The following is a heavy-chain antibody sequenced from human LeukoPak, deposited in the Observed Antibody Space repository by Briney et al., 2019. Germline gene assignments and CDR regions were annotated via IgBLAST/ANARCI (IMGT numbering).Heavy chain of an antibody. J-gene: IGHJ4*02. CDR1: SGSISGYY. Sequence: SETLSLNSTVSSGSISGYYWIWIRQPPGKGREWFGYINYTGRTYYNTSLKSGVTISVNSTNNHYFLMLSSVTAAATAVYYWAREQSYYYGSGRQSGIDYWGQGTLVTVSS. CDR2: INYTGRT. V-gene: IGHV4-59*12. D-gene: IGHD3-10*01. CDR3: AREQSYYYGSGRQSGIDY.